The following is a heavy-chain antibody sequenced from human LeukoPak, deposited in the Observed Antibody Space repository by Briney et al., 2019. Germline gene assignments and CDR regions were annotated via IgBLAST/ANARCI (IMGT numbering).Heavy chain of an antibody. Sequence: PSETLSLTCTVSGGSISSYYWSWIRQPPGKGLEWIGYIYYSGSTNYNPSLKSRVTISVDTSKNQFSLKLSSVTAADTAVYYCARSEVSSGWYGGGDFDYWGQGTLVTVSS. V-gene: IGHV4-59*08. D-gene: IGHD6-19*01. CDR3: ARSEVSSGWYGGGDFDY. CDR1: GGSISSYY. J-gene: IGHJ4*02. CDR2: IYYSGST.